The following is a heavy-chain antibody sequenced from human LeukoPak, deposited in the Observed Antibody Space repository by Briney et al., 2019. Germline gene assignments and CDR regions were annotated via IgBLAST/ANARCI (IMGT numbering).Heavy chain of an antibody. CDR2: IYYSGST. CDR3: ARDFGMATTQI. D-gene: IGHD5-24*01. J-gene: IGHJ3*02. Sequence: SETLSLNCTVSGGSISSYYWSWIRQPPGKGLEWIGYIYYSGSTNYNPSLKSRVTISVDTSKNQFSLKLSSVTAADTAVYYCARDFGMATTQIWGQGTMVTVSS. CDR1: GGSISSYY. V-gene: IGHV4-59*01.